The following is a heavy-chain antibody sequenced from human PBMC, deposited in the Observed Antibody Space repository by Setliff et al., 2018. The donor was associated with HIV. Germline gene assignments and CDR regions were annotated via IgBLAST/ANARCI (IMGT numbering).Heavy chain of an antibody. Sequence: GGSLRLSCAVSGFTFSSYAMSWVRQAPGKGLEWVSAISGSAGSTYYADSVKGRFIISRDNSQNTLYLQMNSLRADDTAIYYCAKGFRPVDTALVSGPTYWGQGIRVTVSS. CDR1: GFTFSSYA. D-gene: IGHD5-18*01. CDR3: AKGFRPVDTALVSGPTY. V-gene: IGHV3-23*01. CDR2: ISGSAGST. J-gene: IGHJ4*02.